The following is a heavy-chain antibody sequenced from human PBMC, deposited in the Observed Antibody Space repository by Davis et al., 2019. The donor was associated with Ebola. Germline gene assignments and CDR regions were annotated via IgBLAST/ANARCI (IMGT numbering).Heavy chain of an antibody. CDR3: ARTFVGGWLFDY. J-gene: IGHJ4*02. D-gene: IGHD1-26*01. CDR2: INPNSGGT. CDR1: GYTFTGYY. Sequence: SVKVSCKASGYTFTGYYMQWVRQAPGQGLEWMGWINPNSGGTKYSQKFQGRVTMTRDTSAGTAYMEMSSLTSEDTAVYYCARTFVGGWLFDYWGQGTLVTVSS. V-gene: IGHV1-2*02.